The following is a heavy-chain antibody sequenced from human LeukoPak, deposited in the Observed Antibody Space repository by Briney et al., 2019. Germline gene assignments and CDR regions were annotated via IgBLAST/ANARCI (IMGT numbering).Heavy chain of an antibody. J-gene: IGHJ5*02. Sequence: GGSLRLSCAASGFTFSSYSMNWVRQAPGKGLEWVSSISSSSSYIYYADSVKGRFTISRDNAENSLYLQMNSLRAEDTAVYYCARDRQKATYGDYQDWFDPWGQGTLVTVSS. CDR2: ISSSSSYI. V-gene: IGHV3-21*01. CDR3: ARDRQKATYGDYQDWFDP. D-gene: IGHD4-17*01. CDR1: GFTFSSYS.